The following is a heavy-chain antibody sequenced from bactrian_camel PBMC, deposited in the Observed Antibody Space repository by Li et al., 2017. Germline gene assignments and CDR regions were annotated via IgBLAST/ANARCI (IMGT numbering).Heavy chain of an antibody. D-gene: IGHD2*01. CDR1: GEISRDYC. CDR2: VGDDGAT. J-gene: IGHJ6*01. CDR3: AANPFWTYGAVCSYTRPADFGY. V-gene: IGHV3S53*01. Sequence: HVQLVESGGGSVQVGGSLRLSCQASGEISRDYCVGWYRQVPGKAREAVALVGDDGATKYAASVNGRFIVSRDNAKNTVYLQMDNLKPDDTAMYYCAANPFWTYGAVCSYTRPADFGYWGQGTQVTVS.